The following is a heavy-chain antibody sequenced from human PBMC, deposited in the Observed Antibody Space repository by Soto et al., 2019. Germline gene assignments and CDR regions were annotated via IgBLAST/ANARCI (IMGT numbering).Heavy chain of an antibody. Sequence: ASVKVSCKASGYTFTGYYMHWVRQAPGQGFAWMGWINPNSGGTNYAQKFQGRVTMTRDTSISTAYMELSRLRSVDTAVYSCATSGKYCGSTCCHYYFDYCDQGTLVTVSS. CDR1: GYTFTGYY. J-gene: IGHJ4*02. CDR2: INPNSGGT. V-gene: IGHV1-2*02. D-gene: IGHD2-2*01. CDR3: ATSGKYCGSTCCHYYFDY.